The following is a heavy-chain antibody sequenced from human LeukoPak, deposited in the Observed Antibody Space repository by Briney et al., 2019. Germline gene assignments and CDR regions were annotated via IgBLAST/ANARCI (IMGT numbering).Heavy chain of an antibody. CDR1: GYTFTSYD. V-gene: IGHV1-8*01. J-gene: IGHJ6*03. CDR3: ARGVAPAAMMAGAYYYYYYMDV. Sequence: ASVKVSCKASGYTFTSYDINWVRQATGQGLEWMGWMNPNSGNTGYAQKFQGRVTMTRNTSISTAYMELSSLRSEDTAVYYCARGVAPAAMMAGAYYYYYYMDVWGKGTTVTVSS. CDR2: MNPNSGNT. D-gene: IGHD2-2*01.